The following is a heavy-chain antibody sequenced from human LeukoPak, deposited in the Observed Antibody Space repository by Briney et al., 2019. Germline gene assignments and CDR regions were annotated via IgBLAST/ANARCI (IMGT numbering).Heavy chain of an antibody. CDR2: IYHSGST. Sequence: SETLSLTCAVSGYSISSGYYWGWVRQPPGKGLEWIGSIYHSGSTYYNPSLKSRVTISVDTSKNQFSLKLSSVTAADTAVYYCARGHEITRGFDYWGQGTLVTVSS. J-gene: IGHJ4*02. D-gene: IGHD1-14*01. CDR1: GYSISSGYY. V-gene: IGHV4-38-2*01. CDR3: ARGHEITRGFDY.